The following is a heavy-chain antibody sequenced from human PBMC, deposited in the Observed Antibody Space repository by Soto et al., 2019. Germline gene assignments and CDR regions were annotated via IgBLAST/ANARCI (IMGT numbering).Heavy chain of an antibody. V-gene: IGHV1-69*11. Sequence: QVHLVQSGTEVKKPGSSVKVSCKASGGTFSSSGFSWVRQAPGQGLEWMGMIVPSLDTTNYAQKFQARVTISADEVPSMGTTLLRSLLSEDTAVYYCARSPQPPYTADSYAMDVWGPGTRVLVSS. CDR1: GGTFSSSG. CDR2: IVPSLDTT. CDR3: ARSPQPPYTADSYAMDV. D-gene: IGHD2-21*02. J-gene: IGHJ6*01.